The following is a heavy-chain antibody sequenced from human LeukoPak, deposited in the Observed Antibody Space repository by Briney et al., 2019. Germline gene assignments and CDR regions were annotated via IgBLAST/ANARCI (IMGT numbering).Heavy chain of an antibody. CDR3: AKSYGSGSYYYFDY. Sequence: AGGSLRLSCAASGFTFSSYAMSWVRQAPGKGLEWVSAISGSGGSTYYADSVKGRFTISRDNSKNTLYLQMNSLRAEDTAVYYCAKSYGSGSYYYFDYWGQGTLVTVSS. CDR1: GFTFSSYA. D-gene: IGHD3-10*01. CDR2: ISGSGGST. J-gene: IGHJ4*02. V-gene: IGHV3-23*01.